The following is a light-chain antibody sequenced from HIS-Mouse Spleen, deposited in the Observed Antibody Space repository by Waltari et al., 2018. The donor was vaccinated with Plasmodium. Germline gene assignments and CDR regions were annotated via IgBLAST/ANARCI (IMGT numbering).Light chain of an antibody. V-gene: IGKV3-15*01. J-gene: IGKJ3*01. CDR1: QSVSSN. Sequence: EIVMTQSPATLSVSPGERATLSCRASQSVSSNLAWYQQKPGQAPRRLIYGASTRGTGIPARFSGSGSGTEFTLTISSLQSEDFAVYYCQQYNNWSFTFGPGTKVDIK. CDR2: GAS. CDR3: QQYNNWSFT.